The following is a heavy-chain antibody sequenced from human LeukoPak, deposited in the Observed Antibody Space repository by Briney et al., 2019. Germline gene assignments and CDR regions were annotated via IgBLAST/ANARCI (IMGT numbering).Heavy chain of an antibody. CDR3: ARARGTYYYGSGSHPTGAFDI. CDR2: INPNSGGT. D-gene: IGHD3-10*01. Sequence: ASVKVSCKASGYTFTGYYMHWVRQAPGQGLGWMGWINPNSGGTNYAQKFEGRVTMTRDTSISTAYMELSRLRSDDTAVYYCARARGTYYYGSGSHPTGAFDIWGQGTMVTVSS. V-gene: IGHV1-2*02. J-gene: IGHJ3*02. CDR1: GYTFTGYY.